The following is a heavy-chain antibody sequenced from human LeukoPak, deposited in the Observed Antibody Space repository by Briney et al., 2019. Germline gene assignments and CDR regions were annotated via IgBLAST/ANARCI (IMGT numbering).Heavy chain of an antibody. Sequence: GASLRLSCAASGFIFSNYAMRWVRQAPGKGLEWVSAITGGGDTTYYADSVKGRFTISRDNSKNTLYVKMNTLRVEDTAIYYCAKWGDYNILTGYYVPDFWGQGTLVTVSS. CDR3: AKWGDYNILTGYYVPDF. CDR1: GFIFSNYA. J-gene: IGHJ4*02. D-gene: IGHD3-9*01. V-gene: IGHV3-23*01. CDR2: ITGGGDTT.